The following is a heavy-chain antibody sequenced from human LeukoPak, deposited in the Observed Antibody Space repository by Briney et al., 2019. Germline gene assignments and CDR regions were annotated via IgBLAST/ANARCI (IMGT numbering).Heavy chain of an antibody. CDR2: IYTSGST. J-gene: IGHJ6*03. CDR3: ARDLDVVVVPAAQAEDYYYYRDV. D-gene: IGHD2-2*03. CDR1: GGSISSYY. Sequence: PSETLSLTCTVSGGSISSYYWSWIRQPAGKGLEWIGRIYTSGSTNYNPSLKSRVTMSVDTSKNQFSLKLSSVTAADTAVYYCARDLDVVVVPAAQAEDYYYYRDVWGKGTTVTVSS. V-gene: IGHV4-4*07.